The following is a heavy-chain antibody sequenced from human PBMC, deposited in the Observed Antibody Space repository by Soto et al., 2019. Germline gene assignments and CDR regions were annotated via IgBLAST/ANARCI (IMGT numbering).Heavy chain of an antibody. D-gene: IGHD1-26*01. Sequence: PGGSLRLSCRASGFSSSNYEMNWIRQAPGKGLEWVSHISTTGTSPYYADSVRGRFTGSRDTANNSIYLQMNSLRAEDTDLYYCARYGHVGPSDAFDVWGQGTMVTVSS. J-gene: IGHJ3*01. CDR1: GFSSSNYE. V-gene: IGHV3-48*03. CDR2: ISTTGTSP. CDR3: ARYGHVGPSDAFDV.